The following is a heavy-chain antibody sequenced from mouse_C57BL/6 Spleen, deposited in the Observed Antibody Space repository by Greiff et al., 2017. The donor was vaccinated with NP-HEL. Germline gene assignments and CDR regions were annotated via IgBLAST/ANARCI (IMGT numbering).Heavy chain of an antibody. CDR2: ISDGGSYT. Sequence: EVHLVASGGGLVKPGGSLKLSCAASGFTFSSYAMSWVRQTPETRLEWVATISDGGSYTYYPDNVQGRFTISSDNAKNNLYLQMSHLKSEDTAMYYCARDHRNYYGLDYWGQGTTLTVSS. D-gene: IGHD1-1*01. J-gene: IGHJ2*01. CDR3: ARDHRNYYGLDY. CDR1: GFTFSSYA. V-gene: IGHV5-4*01.